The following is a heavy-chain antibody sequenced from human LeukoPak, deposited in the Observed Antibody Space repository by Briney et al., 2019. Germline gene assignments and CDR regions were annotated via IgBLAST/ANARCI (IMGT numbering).Heavy chain of an antibody. CDR3: TPDVVWFDP. CDR2: IKSKTDGGTT. Sequence: GWSLRLSCAASGFTFSNAWMSWVRQAPGKGLEWVGRIKSKTDGGTTDYATPVKGRFTISRDDSKNTLYLQMNTLKTEDTAVYYCTPDVVWFDPWGQGTLVTVSS. J-gene: IGHJ5*02. CDR1: GFTFSNAW. V-gene: IGHV3-15*01.